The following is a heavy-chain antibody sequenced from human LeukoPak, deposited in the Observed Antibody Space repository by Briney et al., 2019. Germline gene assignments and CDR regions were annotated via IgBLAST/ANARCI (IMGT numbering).Heavy chain of an antibody. D-gene: IGHD3-10*01. Sequence: SETLSLTCTVSGGSISSYYWSWIRQPAGKGLEWIGRIYTSGSTNYNPSLKSRVAMSVDTSKNQFSLKLSSVTAADTAVYYCARGAYYYGSGSYYTNWGQGTLVTVSS. V-gene: IGHV4-4*07. CDR2: IYTSGST. J-gene: IGHJ4*02. CDR3: ARGAYYYGSGSYYTN. CDR1: GGSISSYY.